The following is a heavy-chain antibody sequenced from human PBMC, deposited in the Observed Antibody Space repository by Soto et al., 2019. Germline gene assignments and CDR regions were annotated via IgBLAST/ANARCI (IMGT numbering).Heavy chain of an antibody. J-gene: IGHJ3*02. CDR1: GFTFSSYA. CDR2: ISYDGSNK. D-gene: IGHD2-2*01. V-gene: IGHV3-30-3*01. Sequence: QVQLVESGGGVVQPGRSLRLSCAASGFTFSSYAMHWVRQAPGKGLEWVAVISYDGSNKYYADSVKGRFTISRDNSKKTLYRQMNSLRAEDTAVYYCARDSVGCISTSCPYWGAFDIWGQGTMVTVSS. CDR3: ARDSVGCISTSCPYWGAFDI.